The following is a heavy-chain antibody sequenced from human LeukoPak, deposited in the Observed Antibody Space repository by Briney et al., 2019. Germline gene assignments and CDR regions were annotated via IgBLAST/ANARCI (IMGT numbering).Heavy chain of an antibody. D-gene: IGHD1-1*01. CDR2: INPNSGGT. J-gene: IGHJ6*03. Sequence: ASVKVSCKASGYTFTGYYMHWVRQAPGQGLEWMGWINPNSGGTNYAQKFQGRVTMTRDTSISTAYMELSRLRSDDTAVYYCASEYTAASYYYYMDVWGKGTTVTVSS. V-gene: IGHV1-2*02. CDR3: ASEYTAASYYYYMDV. CDR1: GYTFTGYY.